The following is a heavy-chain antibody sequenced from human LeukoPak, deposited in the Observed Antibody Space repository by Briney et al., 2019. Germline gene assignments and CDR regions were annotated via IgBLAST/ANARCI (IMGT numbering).Heavy chain of an antibody. Sequence: KPSETLSLTCSVSGGSISSYYWSWIRQPPGKGLEWIGYIYYSGSTNYNPSLKSRVTISVDTSKNQFSLKLSSVTAADTAVYYCARSREVYCSGGSCYSFYFDYWGQGTLVTVSS. D-gene: IGHD2-15*01. CDR3: ARSREVYCSGGSCYSFYFDY. CDR2: IYYSGST. J-gene: IGHJ4*02. V-gene: IGHV4-59*08. CDR1: GGSISSYY.